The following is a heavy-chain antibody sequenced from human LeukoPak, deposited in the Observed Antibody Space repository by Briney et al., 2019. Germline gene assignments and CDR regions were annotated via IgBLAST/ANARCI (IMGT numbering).Heavy chain of an antibody. D-gene: IGHD3-22*01. J-gene: IGHJ4*02. Sequence: GGSLRLSCAAPGFTSNSYAMSWVRHAPGKGLGWVSAISGSGGSTYYADSVKGRFTISRDNSKNTLYLQMNSLRAEDTAVYYCAKTQTTYNYYDSSGYYRPFDYWGQGTLVTVSS. V-gene: IGHV3-23*01. CDR3: AKTQTTYNYYDSSGYYRPFDY. CDR1: GFTSNSYA. CDR2: ISGSGGST.